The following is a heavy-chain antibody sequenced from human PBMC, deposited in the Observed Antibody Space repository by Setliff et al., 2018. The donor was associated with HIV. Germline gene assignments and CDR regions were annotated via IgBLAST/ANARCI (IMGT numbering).Heavy chain of an antibody. Sequence: PSETLSLTCTVSGGSISSYYWSWIRQPPGKGLEWIGYIYYSGSTNYNPSLKSRVTISVDTSKNQFSLKLRSVTAADTAVYYCARGGRVAGIGLWGSWFDPWGQGTLVTVSS. CDR1: GGSISSYY. V-gene: IGHV4-59*12. J-gene: IGHJ5*02. CDR2: IYYSGST. CDR3: ARGGRVAGIGLWGSWFDP. D-gene: IGHD6-19*01.